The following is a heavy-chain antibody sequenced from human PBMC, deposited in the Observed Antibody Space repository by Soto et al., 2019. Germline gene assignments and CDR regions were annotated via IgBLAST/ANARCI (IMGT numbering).Heavy chain of an antibody. J-gene: IGHJ5*02. CDR1: GGSISSYY. CDR3: ARARDYCSSTSCYQGDWFDP. CDR2: IYTSGST. D-gene: IGHD2-2*01. Sequence: QVQLQVSGPGLVKPSETLSLTCTVSGGSISSYYWSWIRQPAGKGLEWIGRIYTSGSTNYNPSLKSRVTMSVETSKNQFSRELSSVTGADTVVYYCARARDYCSSTSCYQGDWFDPWGQGTLVTVSS. V-gene: IGHV4-4*07.